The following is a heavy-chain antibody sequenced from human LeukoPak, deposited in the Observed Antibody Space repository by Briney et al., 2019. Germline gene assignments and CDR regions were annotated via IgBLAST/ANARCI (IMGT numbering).Heavy chain of an antibody. CDR3: AKTVVVITFRFDS. J-gene: IGHJ4*02. D-gene: IGHD2-21*01. Sequence: GGSLRLSCAASGFSFNNYVMSWVRQAPGKGLEWVSAISRDGARTYYADSVKGRFTISRDNSKNTLDLQMNSLRAEDTAIYYCAKTVVVITFRFDSWGQGSLVTVSS. CDR2: ISRDGART. V-gene: IGHV3-23*01. CDR1: GFSFNNYV.